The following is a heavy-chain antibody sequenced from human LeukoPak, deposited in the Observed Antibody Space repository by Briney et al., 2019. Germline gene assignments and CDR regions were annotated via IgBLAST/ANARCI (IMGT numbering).Heavy chain of an antibody. D-gene: IGHD2-2*01. J-gene: IGHJ6*04. CDR3: AKGCSSTSCKLPSYYYYYGMDV. Sequence: SETLSLTCAVYGGSFSGYYWSWIRQPPGKGLEWIGEINNSGSTNYNPSLKSRVTISVDTSKNQFSLKLSSVTAADTAVYYCAKGCSSTSCKLPSYYYYYGMDVWGKGTTVTVSS. CDR1: GGSFSGYY. CDR2: INNSGST. V-gene: IGHV4-34*01.